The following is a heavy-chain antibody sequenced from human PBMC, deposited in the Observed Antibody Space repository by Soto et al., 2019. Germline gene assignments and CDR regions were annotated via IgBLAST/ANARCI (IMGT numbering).Heavy chain of an antibody. CDR1: GGTFSPYT. Sequence: QVQLVQSGAEVKKPGSSVKVSCKASGGTFSPYTINWVRQAPGQGLEWMGRIIRFHGVTNYAQTFQARVTITADKSTSTAYMELSVLRFEDQAMYSYTRDWEITVSTWSFGGFWGRGTLVTVSS. D-gene: IGHD3-10*01. J-gene: IGHJ4*02. CDR2: IIRFHGVT. CDR3: TRDWEITVSTWSFGGF. V-gene: IGHV1-69*08.